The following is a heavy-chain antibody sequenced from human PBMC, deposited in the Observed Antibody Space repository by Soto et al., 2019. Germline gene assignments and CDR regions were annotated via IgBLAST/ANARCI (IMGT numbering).Heavy chain of an antibody. V-gene: IGHV3-7*04. CDR2: IKQDGSEK. CDR3: AGAPGWLIEN. CDR1: GFTFSTYW. Sequence: EVQLVEGGDLVQPGGSLRLSCAASGFTFSTYWMFWVRQAPGKGLEWVATIKQDGSEKLYVDSVKGRFTISRDNAKNSLHLQMNSLRVEDTAVYFCAGAPGWLIENWGQGSLVTVSS. J-gene: IGHJ4*02. D-gene: IGHD5-12*01.